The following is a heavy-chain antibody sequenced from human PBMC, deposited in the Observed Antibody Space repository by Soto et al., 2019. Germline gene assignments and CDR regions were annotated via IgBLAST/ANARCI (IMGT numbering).Heavy chain of an antibody. CDR2: VYNSGST. CDR1: GGSISSNY. CDR3: ARYRREAVAGYTLDN. V-gene: IGHV4-59*01. Sequence: SETLSLTCTVSGGSISSNYWTWIQQPPGRGLEWIGYVYNSGSTNYNPSLKSRVTISEDTSKSQFSLKVNSMTAADTAVYYCARYRREAVAGYTLDNWGQGILVTVSS. J-gene: IGHJ4*02. D-gene: IGHD6-13*01.